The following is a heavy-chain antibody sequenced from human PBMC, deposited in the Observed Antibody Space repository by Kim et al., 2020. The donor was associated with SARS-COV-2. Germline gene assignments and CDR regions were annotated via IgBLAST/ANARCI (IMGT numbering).Heavy chain of an antibody. CDR2: LSGSGGNT. J-gene: IGHJ4*02. CDR3: AKDTDLFYDGASGPRMGFDS. V-gene: IGHV3-23*01. D-gene: IGHD3-10*01. Sequence: GGSLRLSCAASGFTFNNYAMNWVRQAPGQGLEWVIGLSGSGGNTYYADSVRGRFTISRDNSRNTLYLQMNSLRAADTAIYYCAKDTDLFYDGASGPRMGFDSWGRGTLVPVSS. CDR1: GFTFNNYA.